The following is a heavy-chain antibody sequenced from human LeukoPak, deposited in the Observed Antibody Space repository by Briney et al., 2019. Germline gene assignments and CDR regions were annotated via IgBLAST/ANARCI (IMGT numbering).Heavy chain of an antibody. CDR1: GFPFSRFG. D-gene: IGHD6-13*01. CDR2: IRYDGSNK. J-gene: IGHJ4*02. Sequence: PGGSLRLFCAGSGFPFSRFGMHWVRQAPGKGLEWVAFIRYDGSNKYYADSVKGRFTISRDNSKNTLYLQMNSLRAEDTAVYYCAKAGWKEEYSSSYFDYWGQGTLVTVSS. V-gene: IGHV3-30*02. CDR3: AKAGWKEEYSSSYFDY.